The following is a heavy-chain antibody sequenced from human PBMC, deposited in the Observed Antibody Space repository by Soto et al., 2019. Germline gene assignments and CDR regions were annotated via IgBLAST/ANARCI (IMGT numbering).Heavy chain of an antibody. CDR3: ACGSGRYVFAY. CDR2: INPSGGST. J-gene: IGHJ4*02. V-gene: IGHV1-46*03. Sequence: GASVKVSWKASGYTFTSYYMHWVRQAPGQGLEWMGIINPSGGSTSYAQKFQGRVTMTRDTSTSTVYMELSSLRSEDTAVYYCACGSGRYVFAYWGQGTLVTVSS. CDR1: GYTFTSYY. D-gene: IGHD6-19*01.